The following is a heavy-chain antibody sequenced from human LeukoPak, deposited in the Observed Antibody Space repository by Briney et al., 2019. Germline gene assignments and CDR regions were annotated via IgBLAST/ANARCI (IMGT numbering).Heavy chain of an antibody. CDR1: GGSINFYY. D-gene: IGHD6-13*01. CDR3: ARGIADPYSFDS. CDR2: IYSTGST. Sequence: SETLSLTCTVSGGSINFYYWNWIRQPAGKGLEWIGRIYSTGSTNYSPSLKSRVTMSVVKSKNQFSLNLSSVTAADTAVYYCARGIADPYSFDSWGQGILVTVSS. J-gene: IGHJ4*02. V-gene: IGHV4-4*07.